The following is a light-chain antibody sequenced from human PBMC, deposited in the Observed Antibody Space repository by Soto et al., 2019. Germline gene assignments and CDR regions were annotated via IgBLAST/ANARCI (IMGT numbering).Light chain of an antibody. CDR1: QSVDSTY. J-gene: IGKJ1*01. CDR2: GTS. V-gene: IGKV3-20*01. CDR3: QHYDSSRT. Sequence: IVVTQSAVTLSVSPWESATLSCRASQSVDSTYITWYQQKPGQAPRLLIYGTSGRATGIPDRFSGSGSGTDFTLTISRLEPEDFAVYYCQHYDSSRTFGQGTKVDIK.